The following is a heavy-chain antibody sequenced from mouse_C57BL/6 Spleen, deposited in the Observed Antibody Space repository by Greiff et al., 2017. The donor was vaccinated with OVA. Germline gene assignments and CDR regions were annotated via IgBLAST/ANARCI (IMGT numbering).Heavy chain of an antibody. Sequence: QVQLQQPGAELVMPGASVKLSCKASGYTFTSYWMHWVKQRPGQGLEWIGEIDPSDSYTNYNQKFKGKSTLTVDKSSSTAYMQLSSVRSEDSAVYYCARKGFDYDRGAWFAYWGQGTLVTVSA. J-gene: IGHJ3*01. CDR3: ARKGFDYDRGAWFAY. D-gene: IGHD2-4*01. V-gene: IGHV1-69*01. CDR2: IDPSDSYT. CDR1: GYTFTSYW.